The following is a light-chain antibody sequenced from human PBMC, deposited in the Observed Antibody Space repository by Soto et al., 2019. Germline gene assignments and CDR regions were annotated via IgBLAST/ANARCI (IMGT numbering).Light chain of an antibody. V-gene: IGLV2-23*03. Sequence: QSALTQPASVSGSPGQSITISCTGTSSDVGSYNLVSWYQQHPGKAPKLMIYEGSKRPSGVSNRFSGSKSGNTASLTISGLQAEDEADYYCCSYAASSTFAVFGGGTKVTVL. CDR2: EGS. CDR3: CSYAASSTFAV. CDR1: SSDVGSYNL. J-gene: IGLJ3*02.